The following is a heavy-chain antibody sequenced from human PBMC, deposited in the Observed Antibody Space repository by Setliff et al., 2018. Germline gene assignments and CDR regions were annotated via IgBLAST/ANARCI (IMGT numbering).Heavy chain of an antibody. CDR1: GGTFSDYF. CDR2: INHSGSS. V-gene: IGHV4-34*08. D-gene: IGHD6-6*01. CDR3: ARGRNVAVRLLDS. Sequence: SETLSLTCGASGGTFSDYFWTWIRQSPGKGLEWIGEINHSGSSNYNPSLKSRVTISIDTSNNQFSLKVTSVTAADTGIYYCARGRNVAVRLLDSWGQGARVTVSS. J-gene: IGHJ4*02.